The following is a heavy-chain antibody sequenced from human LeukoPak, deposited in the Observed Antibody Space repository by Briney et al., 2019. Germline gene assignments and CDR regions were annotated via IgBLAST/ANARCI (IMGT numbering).Heavy chain of an antibody. D-gene: IGHD5-12*01. V-gene: IGHV4-31*03. J-gene: IGHJ5*02. CDR3: ARDGGYRVKDNWFDP. CDR2: VYHTGST. CDR1: GYSMSSGGYY. Sequence: TLSLTCNVSGYSMSSGGYYWSWIRQHPGKGLDWIGYVYHTGSTYYNPCFESRATISIDTSKNQFSLKWSSVTDADTAIYYCARDGGYRVKDNWFDPWGQGTLVTVSS.